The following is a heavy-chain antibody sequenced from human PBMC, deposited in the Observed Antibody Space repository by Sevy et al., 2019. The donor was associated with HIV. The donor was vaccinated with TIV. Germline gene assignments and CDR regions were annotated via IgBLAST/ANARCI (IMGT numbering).Heavy chain of an antibody. CDR2: IKEDGSGR. D-gene: IGHD6-6*01. CDR3: ARLYSSSSGRGLDN. Sequence: GGSLRLSCAASGFTFGSYWMTWVRQAPGKGLEWVANIKEDGSGRFYVDSVRGRFTVSRDKAKKTLYLQMNNLRGEDTVRYYSARLYSSSSGRGLDNWGQGALVTVSS. CDR1: GFTFGSYW. V-gene: IGHV3-7*01. J-gene: IGHJ4*02.